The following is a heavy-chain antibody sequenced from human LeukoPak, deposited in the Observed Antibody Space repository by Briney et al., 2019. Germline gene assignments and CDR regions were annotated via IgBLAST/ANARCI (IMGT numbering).Heavy chain of an antibody. CDR2: ISTRSSYI. D-gene: IGHD3-22*01. V-gene: IGHV3-21*01. J-gene: IGHJ3*02. CDR3: ARSFSTYSYDASHWRGAFDI. CDR1: GFIFSTYS. Sequence: GGSLRLSCAASGFIFSTYSMNWVRQAPGKGLEWVSSISTRSSYIYYADSVKGRFTISRDNANDSLYLQMNSLRAEDTAVYYCARSFSTYSYDASHWRGAFDIWGHGTMVTVSS.